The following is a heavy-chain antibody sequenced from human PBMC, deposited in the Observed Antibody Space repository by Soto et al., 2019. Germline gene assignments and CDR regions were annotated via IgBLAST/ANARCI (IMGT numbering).Heavy chain of an antibody. CDR3: VRVVALAPTASSPYYYHRAG. Sequence: QVQLVQSGAEMKKPGSSVRVSCKASGGTFTSYALSWVRQAPGQGLEWMGGIIPMFSTGTYAQKFQGRVTISADECTSTAYMELSRLRFEDTAIYYCVRVVALAPTASSPYYYHRAGWRPGTAVNLS. D-gene: IGHD2-2*01. J-gene: IGHJ6*02. CDR2: IIPMFSTG. CDR1: GGTFTSYA. V-gene: IGHV1-69*01.